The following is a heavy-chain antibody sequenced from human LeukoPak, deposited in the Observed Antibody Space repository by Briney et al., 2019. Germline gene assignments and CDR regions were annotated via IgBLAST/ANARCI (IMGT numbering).Heavy chain of an antibody. CDR2: IYYSGST. Sequence: PSETLSLTCTVSGGSISSSSYYWGWIRQPPGKGLEWIGSIYYSGSTYYNPSLKGRVTISVDTSKNQFSLKLSSVTAADTAVYYCARHDYNYAFDIWGQGTMVTVSS. CDR1: GGSISSSSYY. CDR3: ARHDYNYAFDI. J-gene: IGHJ3*02. D-gene: IGHD4-11*01. V-gene: IGHV4-39*01.